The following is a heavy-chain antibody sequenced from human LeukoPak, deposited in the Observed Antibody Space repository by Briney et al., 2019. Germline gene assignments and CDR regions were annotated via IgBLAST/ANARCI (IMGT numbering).Heavy chain of an antibody. CDR2: IYYSGST. CDR1: GGSISSGGYY. Sequence: SQTLSLTCTVSGGSISSGGYYWSWIRQHPGKGLEWIGYIYYSGSTYYNPSLKSRVTISVDTSKNQFSRKLSSVTAADTAVYYCARDRGSGSYYPAAYGMDVWGKGTTVTVSS. D-gene: IGHD3-10*01. V-gene: IGHV4-31*03. J-gene: IGHJ6*04. CDR3: ARDRGSGSYYPAAYGMDV.